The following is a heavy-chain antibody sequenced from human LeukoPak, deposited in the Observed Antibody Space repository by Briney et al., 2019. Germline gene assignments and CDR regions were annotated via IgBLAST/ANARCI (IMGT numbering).Heavy chain of an antibody. CDR3: ARGLRYFDWDNYYYYMDV. D-gene: IGHD3-9*01. CDR1: GGSISSTSYY. V-gene: IGHV4-39*07. J-gene: IGHJ6*03. CDR2: IYYSWDT. Sequence: SETLSLTCTVSGGSISSTSYYWGWIRQPPGKGLEWIGSIYYSWDTYYNPSLKSRVTISVDTSKNQFSLKLSSVTAADTAVYYCARGLRYFDWDNYYYYMDVWGKGTTVTISS.